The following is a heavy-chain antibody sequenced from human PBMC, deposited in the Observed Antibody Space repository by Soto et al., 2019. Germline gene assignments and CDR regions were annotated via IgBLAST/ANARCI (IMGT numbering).Heavy chain of an antibody. J-gene: IGHJ6*02. Sequence: QVQLVESGGGVVQPGRSLRLSCAASGFTFSSYGMHWVRQAPGKGLEWVAVIWYDGSNKYYADSVKGRFTISRDNSKNTLYLQMNSLRAEDTAVYYCARDSTAGRYSYCYCYSYGMDVLGQGTTVTVSS. CDR1: GFTFSSYG. CDR3: ARDSTAGRYSYCYCYSYGMDV. CDR2: IWYDGSNK. D-gene: IGHD5-18*01. V-gene: IGHV3-33*01.